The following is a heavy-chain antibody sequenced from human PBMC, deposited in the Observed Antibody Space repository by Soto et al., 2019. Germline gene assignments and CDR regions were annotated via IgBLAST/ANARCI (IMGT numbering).Heavy chain of an antibody. D-gene: IGHD3-9*01. V-gene: IGHV4-31*03. CDR3: ARWIIKSCLVRDAFDI. J-gene: IGHJ3*02. Sequence: QVQLQESGPGLVKPSQTLSLTCTVSGGSISSGGYYWSWIRQHPGKGLEWIGYIYYSGSTYYNPSLKSRVTISVDTSKNQCALKLSSVTAADTAVYYCARWIIKSCLVRDAFDIWGQGTMVTVSS. CDR1: GGSISSGGYY. CDR2: IYYSGST.